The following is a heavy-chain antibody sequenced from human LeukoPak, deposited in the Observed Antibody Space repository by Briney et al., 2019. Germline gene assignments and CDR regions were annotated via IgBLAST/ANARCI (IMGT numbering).Heavy chain of an antibody. D-gene: IGHD3-22*01. Sequence: GGSLRLSCAASGFTFSSYAMSWVRQAPGKGLEWVSAISGSGGSTYYADSVKGRFTISRDNSKNTLYLQMKSLRAEDTAVYYCASALTYYYDTSGSLPWGQGTLVTVSS. CDR2: ISGSGGST. CDR1: GFTFSSYA. J-gene: IGHJ5*02. CDR3: ASALTYYYDTSGSLP. V-gene: IGHV3-23*01.